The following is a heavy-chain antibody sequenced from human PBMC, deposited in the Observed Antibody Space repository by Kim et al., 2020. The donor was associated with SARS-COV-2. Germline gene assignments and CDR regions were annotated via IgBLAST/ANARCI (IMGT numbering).Heavy chain of an antibody. CDR1: GGSISSSNW. Sequence: SETLSLTCAVSGGSISSSNWWSWVRQPPGKGLEWIGEIYHSGSTNYNPSLKSRVTISVDKSKNQFSLKLSSVTAADTAVYYCARAEAAAGRYYYYYYGMDVWGQGTTVTVSS. J-gene: IGHJ6*02. CDR3: ARAEAAAGRYYYYYYGMDV. CDR2: IYHSGST. V-gene: IGHV4-4*02. D-gene: IGHD6-13*01.